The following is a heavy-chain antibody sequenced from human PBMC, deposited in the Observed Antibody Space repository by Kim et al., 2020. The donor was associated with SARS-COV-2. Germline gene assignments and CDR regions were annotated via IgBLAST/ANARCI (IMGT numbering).Heavy chain of an antibody. V-gene: IGHV6-1*01. Sequence: YALSVKGRITINPDQSTNQFSLQLNSVTPEDTAVYYCARDRQRAGTGVDYWGQGTLVTVSS. J-gene: IGHJ4*02. CDR3: ARDRQRAGTGVDY. D-gene: IGHD6-19*01.